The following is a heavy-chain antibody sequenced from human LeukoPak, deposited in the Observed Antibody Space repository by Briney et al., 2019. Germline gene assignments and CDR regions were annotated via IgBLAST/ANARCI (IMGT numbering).Heavy chain of an antibody. J-gene: IGHJ5*02. V-gene: IGHV1-18*01. CDR1: GYTFTSYG. CDR2: ISAYNGNT. Sequence: ASVKVSCKASGYTFTSYGISWVRQAPGQRLEWMGWISAYNGNTNYAQKLQGRVTMTTDTSTSTAYMELRSLRSDDTAVYYCARDYVHNWNYVPHPWFDPWGQGTLVTVPS. CDR3: ARDYVHNWNYVPHPWFDP. D-gene: IGHD1-7*01.